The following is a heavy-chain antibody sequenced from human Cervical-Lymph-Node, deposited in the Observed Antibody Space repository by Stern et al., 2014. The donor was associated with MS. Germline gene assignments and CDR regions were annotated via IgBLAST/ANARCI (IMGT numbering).Heavy chain of an antibody. D-gene: IGHD3-10*01. CDR2: ITRDGTTI. Sequence: EVQLVESGGGLVQPGGSLRLSCVASGFTFRNYWMHWVRQGPGQGLVWVARITRDGTTITHADSVKGRFTISRDNAKNTLYLQMNSLRVEDTAVYYCTKDTYGPEDYWGQGTSVTVSS. CDR1: GFTFRNYW. V-gene: IGHV3-74*03. J-gene: IGHJ4*02. CDR3: TKDTYGPEDY.